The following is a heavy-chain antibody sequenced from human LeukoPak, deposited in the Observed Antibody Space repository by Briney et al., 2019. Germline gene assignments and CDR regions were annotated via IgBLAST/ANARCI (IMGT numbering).Heavy chain of an antibody. D-gene: IGHD6-19*01. Sequence: PSETLSLTCTVSGGSISRYYWSWIRQPPGKGLKWIGYIYYSGSTSYNPSLKSRVTISVDTSKNQFSLNLSSVTAAGTAVYYCARDLLSTAGYFDYWGQGTLVTVSS. V-gene: IGHV4-59*01. J-gene: IGHJ4*02. CDR3: ARDLLSTAGYFDY. CDR1: GGSISRYY. CDR2: IYYSGST.